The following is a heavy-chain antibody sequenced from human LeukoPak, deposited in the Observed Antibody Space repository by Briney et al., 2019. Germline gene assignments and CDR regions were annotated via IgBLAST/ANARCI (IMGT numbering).Heavy chain of an antibody. CDR1: GFTFNSFA. CDR2: IDSNGGFT. CDR3: VKVSKKGEQCHAFDI. Sequence: GGSLRLSCSASGFTFNSFAMHWVPQAPGQGLECGLGIDSNGGFTYYADSGKGTFTIARDNSTDTLNLQMRSARAAATDVYYCVKVSKKGEQCHAFDIWGEGTIVTVSP. D-gene: IGHD6-19*01. V-gene: IGHV3-64D*09. J-gene: IGHJ3*02.